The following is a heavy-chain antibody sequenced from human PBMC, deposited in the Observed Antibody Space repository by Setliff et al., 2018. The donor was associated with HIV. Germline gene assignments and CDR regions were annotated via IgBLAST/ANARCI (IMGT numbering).Heavy chain of an antibody. CDR3: ARQGTYYNFWSGYPAVD. CDR2: IYPGDSDT. J-gene: IGHJ4*02. V-gene: IGHV5-51*01. D-gene: IGHD3-3*01. CDR1: GYSFTNYW. Sequence: PGESLKISCKGSGYSFTNYWIAWVRQMPGKGLEWMGIIYPGDSDTRYSPSFQGQVTISADKSISTAYLQWSSPKASDTAMYYCARQGTYYNFWSGYPAVDWDQGTLVTVSS.